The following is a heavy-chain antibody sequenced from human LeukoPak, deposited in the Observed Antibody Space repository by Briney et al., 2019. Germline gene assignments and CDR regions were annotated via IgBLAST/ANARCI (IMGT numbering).Heavy chain of an antibody. D-gene: IGHD1-26*01. Sequence: GASVKVSCKASGYTFSGYYMHWVRQAPGQGLEWMGWINPNSGGTNYAQKFQGRVTMTRDTSISTAYMELSRLRSDDTAVYYCARFSVGANPRVRSNYYSYGMDVWGQGTTVTVSS. J-gene: IGHJ6*02. CDR2: INPNSGGT. V-gene: IGHV1-2*02. CDR1: GYTFSGYY. CDR3: ARFSVGANPRVRSNYYSYGMDV.